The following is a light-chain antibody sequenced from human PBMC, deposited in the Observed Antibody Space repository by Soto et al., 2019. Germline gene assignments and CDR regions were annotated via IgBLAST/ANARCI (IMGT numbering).Light chain of an antibody. V-gene: IGKV1-5*03. J-gene: IGKJ3*01. Sequence: DIQMTQSPSTLSASVGDRVTITCRASQTISRNWLAWFQQKPGKAPKLLIYKASNLESGVPSRFSGSGSETEFTLTISSLQPDAFATYYCQQYTSYRVFTFGPGTKVDVK. CDR3: QQYTSYRVFT. CDR2: KAS. CDR1: QTISRNW.